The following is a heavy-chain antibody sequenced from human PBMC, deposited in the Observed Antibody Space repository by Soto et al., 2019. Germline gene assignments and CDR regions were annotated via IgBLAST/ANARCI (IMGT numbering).Heavy chain of an antibody. V-gene: IGHV4-34*01. J-gene: IGHJ3*02. Sequence: TSETLSLTCAVYGGSFSGYYWSWIRQPPGKGLEWIGEINHSGSTNYNPSLKSRVTISVDTSKNQFSLKLSSVTAADTAVYYCASLVVAATDDAFDIWGQGTMVTVSS. CDR2: INHSGST. CDR3: ASLVVAATDDAFDI. D-gene: IGHD2-15*01. CDR1: GGSFSGYY.